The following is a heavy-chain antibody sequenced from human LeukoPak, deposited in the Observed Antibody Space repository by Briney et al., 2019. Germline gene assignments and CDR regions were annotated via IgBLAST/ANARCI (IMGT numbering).Heavy chain of an antibody. J-gene: IGHJ4*02. CDR3: ARDSAGNDY. CDR2: IKQDGSEK. D-gene: IGHD6-13*01. Sequence: RGSLRLSYAASGFTFSTYWMSWVRQAPGKGLEWVANIKQDGSEKYYVDSVKGRFTISRDNAKNSLYLQMNSLRAEDTAMYYCARDSAGNDYWGQGTLVTVSS. CDR1: GFTFSTYW. V-gene: IGHV3-7*01.